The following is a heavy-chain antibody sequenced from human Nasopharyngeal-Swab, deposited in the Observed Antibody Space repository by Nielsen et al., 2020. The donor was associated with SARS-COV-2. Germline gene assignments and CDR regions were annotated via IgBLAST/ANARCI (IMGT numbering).Heavy chain of an antibody. CDR1: GGSISSYY. CDR2: IYYRGST. CDR3: ARSGSYYYGMDV. Sequence: SETLSLTCTVSGGSISSYYWSWIRQPPGKGLEWIGYIYYRGSTNYNPSLKSRVTISVDTSKNQFSLKLSSVTAADTAVYYCARSGSYYYGMDVWGQGTTVTVSS. V-gene: IGHV4-59*01. J-gene: IGHJ6*02.